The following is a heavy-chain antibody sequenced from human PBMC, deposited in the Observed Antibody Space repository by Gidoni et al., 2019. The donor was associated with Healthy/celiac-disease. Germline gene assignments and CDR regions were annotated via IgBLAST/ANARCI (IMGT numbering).Heavy chain of an antibody. CDR1: GFTFSSYG. CDR3: ARDFWELELRHDAFDI. V-gene: IGHV3-33*01. CDR2: IWYDGSNK. J-gene: IGHJ3*02. D-gene: IGHD1-7*01. Sequence: QVQLVESGGGVVQPGRSLRLSCAAYGFTFSSYGMHWVRQAPGKGLEWVAVIWYDGSNKYYADSVKGRFTISRDNSKNTLYLQMNSLRAEDTAVYYCARDFWELELRHDAFDIWGQGTMVTVSS.